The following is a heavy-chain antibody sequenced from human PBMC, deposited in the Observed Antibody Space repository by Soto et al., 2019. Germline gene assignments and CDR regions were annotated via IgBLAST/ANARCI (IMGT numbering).Heavy chain of an antibody. Sequence: QVQLVESGGGVVQPGRSLRLSCAASGFTFSRYSMYWVRQAPGEGLEWISVISNDGSKTYYADSVKDRFTVSRDNSKNTLYLQINSLRAEDTTVYYCARETDWIPDYWGQGTLVTVSS. D-gene: IGHD5-18*01. CDR3: ARETDWIPDY. J-gene: IGHJ4*02. CDR2: ISNDGSKT. CDR1: GFTFSRYS. V-gene: IGHV3-30-3*01.